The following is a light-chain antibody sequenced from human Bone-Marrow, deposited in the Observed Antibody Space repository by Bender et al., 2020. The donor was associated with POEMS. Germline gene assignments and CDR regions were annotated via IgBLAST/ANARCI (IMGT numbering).Light chain of an antibody. J-gene: IGLJ1*01. CDR1: SSNIGANY. Sequence: QSVVTQSPTASGTPGQRVTISCSGSSSNIGANYVYWYQQVPGTAPRRLIYRNTQRPSGVPDRFSGSKSGTSASLAISGLRSEDEADYYCCSFAGNYAFVFGPGTTVSVL. V-gene: IGLV1-47*01. CDR2: RNT. CDR3: CSFAGNYAFV.